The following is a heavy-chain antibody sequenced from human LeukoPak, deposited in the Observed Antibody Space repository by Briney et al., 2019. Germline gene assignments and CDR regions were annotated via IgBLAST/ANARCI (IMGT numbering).Heavy chain of an antibody. V-gene: IGHV4-34*01. Sequence: NPSETLSLTCAVYGGSFSGYYWSWIRQPPGKGLEWIGEINHSGSTNYNPSLKSRVTISVDTSKNQFSLKLSSVTAADTAVYYCARGSYYYGSGSYYNQGAPLNWFDPWGQGTLVTASS. CDR1: GGSFSGYY. CDR2: INHSGST. CDR3: ARGSYYYGSGSYYNQGAPLNWFDP. J-gene: IGHJ5*02. D-gene: IGHD3-10*01.